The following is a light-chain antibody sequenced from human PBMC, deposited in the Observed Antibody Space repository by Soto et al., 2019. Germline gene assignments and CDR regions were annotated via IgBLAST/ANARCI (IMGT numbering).Light chain of an antibody. J-gene: IGKJ2*01. CDR2: GAY. Sequence: EIVLTQSPGTLSLSPGERATLSCRASQSVSSSYLIWYQQKPGQAPRLLIYGAYSRATGVPDRFSGSGSGTDFTLTISRLEREDFGVYYCQQFDSSSYIFGQGTKLEIK. V-gene: IGKV3-20*01. CDR1: QSVSSSY. CDR3: QQFDSSSYI.